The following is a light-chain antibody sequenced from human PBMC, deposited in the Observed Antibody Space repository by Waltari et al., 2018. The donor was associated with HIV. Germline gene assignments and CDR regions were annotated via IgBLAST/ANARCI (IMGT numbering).Light chain of an antibody. CDR2: RVS. J-gene: IGKJ2*03. CDR3: MQGTHWPPS. Sequence: TQSPVSLSVTLGQPASISCSSNENLVYRDGYTYLNWFRQRPGQSPRRLIYRVSTLEPGVADRFRGSGSGMNFTLTISRVEAEDVGVFYCMQGTHWPPSFGRGTRLDIK. V-gene: IGKV2-30*01. CDR1: ENLVYRDGYTY.